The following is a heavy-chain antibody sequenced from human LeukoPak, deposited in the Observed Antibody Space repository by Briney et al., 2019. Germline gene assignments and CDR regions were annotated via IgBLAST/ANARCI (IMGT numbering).Heavy chain of an antibody. V-gene: IGHV4-30-4*01. CDR1: GGSISSDDYY. Sequence: SQTLSLTCTVSGGSISSDDYYWSWVRQPPGKGLEWIGYIYYNGRTYYNPSLKSRVTILVDTSKNQFSLKLSSVTAADTAVYYCARDLTGYYDSSGYYTTERTYGMDVWGQGTTVTVSS. D-gene: IGHD3-22*01. J-gene: IGHJ6*02. CDR3: ARDLTGYYDSSGYYTTERTYGMDV. CDR2: IYYNGRT.